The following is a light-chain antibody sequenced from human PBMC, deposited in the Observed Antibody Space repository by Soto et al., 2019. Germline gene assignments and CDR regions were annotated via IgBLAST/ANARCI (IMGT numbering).Light chain of an antibody. V-gene: IGLV2-8*01. CDR1: SSDVGGYNY. J-gene: IGLJ2*01. Sequence: QSALTQPPSASGSPGQSVTISCIGTSSDVGGYNYVSWYQQHPGKAPKLMIYEVSKRPSGVPDRLSGSKSGNTASLTVSGLQTEDEADYYCTSYAGSNTVFGGGTQLTVL. CDR3: TSYAGSNTV. CDR2: EVS.